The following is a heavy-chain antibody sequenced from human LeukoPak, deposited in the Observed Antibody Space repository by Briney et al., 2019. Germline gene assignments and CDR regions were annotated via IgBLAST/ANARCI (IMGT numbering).Heavy chain of an antibody. CDR2: IYSSGST. J-gene: IGHJ5*02. D-gene: IGHD2-2*01. CDR1: GGSISSYY. CDR3: ARFACSSTSCYSVWFDP. V-gene: IGHV4-59*01. Sequence: PSETLSLTCTVSGGSISSYYWSWIRQPPGKGLEWIGYIYSSGSTNYNPSLKSRVTISVDTSKNQFSLKLSSVTAADTAVYYCARFACSSTSCYSVWFDPWGQGTLVTVSS.